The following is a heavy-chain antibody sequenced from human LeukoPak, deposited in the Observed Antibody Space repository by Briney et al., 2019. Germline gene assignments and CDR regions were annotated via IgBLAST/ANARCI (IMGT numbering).Heavy chain of an antibody. V-gene: IGHV3-48*03. CDR2: ISSSATTI. Sequence: QPGGSLRLSCSASGFTFNSYEMSWVRQAPGKGLEWVSYISSSATTIYYADSVKGRFTISRDDAKNSLYLQMNSLRAEDTAVYYCARDPCPGCAFDIWGQGTMVIVSS. CDR1: GFTFNSYE. CDR3: ARDPCPGCAFDI. J-gene: IGHJ3*02.